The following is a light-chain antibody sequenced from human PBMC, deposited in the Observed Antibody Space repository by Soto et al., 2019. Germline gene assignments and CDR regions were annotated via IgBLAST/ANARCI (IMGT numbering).Light chain of an antibody. CDR3: QHYGNAPT. CDR2: GAS. V-gene: IGKV3-20*01. CDR1: QSVSSGY. Sequence: EMVLPPSPGTLYLSPGDGATLSCRASQSVSSGYLAWYQQKPGQAPRLLIYGASRRAGGIPDRFSGSGSGTDFTLSISRLEPEDFAVYWCQHYGNAPTFGQGTRVQIK. J-gene: IGKJ1*01.